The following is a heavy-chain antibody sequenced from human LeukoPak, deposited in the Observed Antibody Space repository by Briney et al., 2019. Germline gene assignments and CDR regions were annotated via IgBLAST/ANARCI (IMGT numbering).Heavy chain of an antibody. CDR3: AKALAGYSYVLDY. Sequence: PGGSLRLSCAASRFTFDTYAMHWVRLAPGKALERVSLISGDGKSPYYIDSVKGRCTISRDNSTNSLYLQMNSLRTEDTALYYCAKALAGYSYVLDYWGQGTLVTVSS. CDR2: ISGDGKSP. V-gene: IGHV3-43*02. J-gene: IGHJ4*02. CDR1: RFTFDTYA. D-gene: IGHD5-18*01.